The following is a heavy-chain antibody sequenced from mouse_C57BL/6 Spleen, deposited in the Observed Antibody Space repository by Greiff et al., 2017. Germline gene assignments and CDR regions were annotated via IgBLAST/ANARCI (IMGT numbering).Heavy chain of an antibody. V-gene: IGHV14-3*01. CDR2: IDPANGNT. Sequence: EVQRVESVAELVRPGASVKLSCTASGFNIKNTYMHWVKQRPEQGLEWIGRIDPANGNTKYAPKFQGKATITADTSSNTAYLQLSSLTSEDTAIYYCARELYDGYYFFDYWGQGTTLTVSS. CDR1: GFNIKNTY. D-gene: IGHD2-3*01. CDR3: ARELYDGYYFFDY. J-gene: IGHJ2*01.